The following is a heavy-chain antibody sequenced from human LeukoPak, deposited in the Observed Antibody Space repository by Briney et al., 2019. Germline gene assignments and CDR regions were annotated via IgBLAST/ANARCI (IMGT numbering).Heavy chain of an antibody. V-gene: IGHV1-2*02. D-gene: IGHD6-13*01. J-gene: IGHJ4*02. CDR3: ARDPLSIAAAGKAPLDY. CDR1: GYTFTGYY. Sequence: GASVKVSCKASGYTFTGYYMHWVRQAPGQGLEWMGWINPNSGGTNYAQKLQGRVTMTTDTSTSTAYMELRSLRSDDTAVYYCARDPLSIAAAGKAPLDYWGQGTLVTVSS. CDR2: INPNSGGT.